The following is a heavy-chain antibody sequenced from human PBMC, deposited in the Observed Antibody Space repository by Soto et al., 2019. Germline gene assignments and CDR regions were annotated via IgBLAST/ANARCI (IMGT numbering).Heavy chain of an antibody. J-gene: IGHJ6*02. D-gene: IGHD1-1*01. CDR1: GDSISSSNW. CDR3: ARVSEQQNYGMDV. Sequence: PSETLSLTCAVSGDSISSSNWWRWVRQPPGRGLEWIGEIYHSGSTNYNPSLKSRVTISVDKSKNQFSLKLSSVTAADTAVYYCARVSEQQNYGMDVWGQGTTVTVSS. CDR2: IYHSGST. V-gene: IGHV4-4*02.